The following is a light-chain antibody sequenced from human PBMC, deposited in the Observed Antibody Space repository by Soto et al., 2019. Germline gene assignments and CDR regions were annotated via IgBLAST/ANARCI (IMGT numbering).Light chain of an antibody. CDR3: QQFSSYPLT. V-gene: IGKV3-20*01. Sequence: EFVLTQSPGTLSLSPGERATLSCRASQTVRNNYLAWYQQKPGQAPRLLIYDASTRATGIPARFSGSGSGTDFTLTISRLEPEDFAVYYCQQFSSYPLTFGGGTKVDIK. CDR1: QTVRNNY. CDR2: DAS. J-gene: IGKJ4*01.